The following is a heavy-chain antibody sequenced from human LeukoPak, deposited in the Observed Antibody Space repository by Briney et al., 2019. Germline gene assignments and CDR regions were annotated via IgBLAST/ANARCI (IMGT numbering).Heavy chain of an antibody. CDR1: GGXISSYY. Sequence: PSETLSLTCTVSGGXISSYYCSWIRQPPGKGLEWIGHIYYSGSTNYNPSLKSRVTMSADTSKNQFSLKLSSVTAADTAVYYCGRTEYYFDYWGQGTLVTVSS. D-gene: IGHD3-10*01. V-gene: IGHV4-59*01. CDR2: IYYSGST. J-gene: IGHJ4*02. CDR3: GRTEYYFDY.